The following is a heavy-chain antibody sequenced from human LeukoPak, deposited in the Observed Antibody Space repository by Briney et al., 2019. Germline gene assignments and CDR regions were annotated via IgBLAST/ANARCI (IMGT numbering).Heavy chain of an antibody. CDR3: AKDLGYSYGSGSHGMDV. CDR1: GFTFSSYS. Sequence: GGSLRLSCAASGFTFSSYSMNWVRQAPGKGLEWVAVIWYDGSNKYYADSVKGRFTISRDNSKNTLYLQMNSLRAEDTAVYYCAKDLGYSYGSGSHGMDVWGQGTTVTVSS. D-gene: IGHD3-10*01. CDR2: IWYDGSNK. V-gene: IGHV3-33*06. J-gene: IGHJ6*02.